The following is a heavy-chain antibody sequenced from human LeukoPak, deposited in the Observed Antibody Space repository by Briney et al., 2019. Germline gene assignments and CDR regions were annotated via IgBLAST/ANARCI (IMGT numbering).Heavy chain of an antibody. CDR2: ISYDGSNK. Sequence: PGGSLRLSCAASGFTFSSYGMHWVRQAPGKGLEWVAVISYDGSNKYYADSVKGRFTISRDNSKNTLYLQMNSLRAEDTAVYYCAKDRERVPAAPLDYWGQGTLVTVSS. D-gene: IGHD2-2*01. J-gene: IGHJ4*02. CDR1: GFTFSSYG. V-gene: IGHV3-30*18. CDR3: AKDRERVPAAPLDY.